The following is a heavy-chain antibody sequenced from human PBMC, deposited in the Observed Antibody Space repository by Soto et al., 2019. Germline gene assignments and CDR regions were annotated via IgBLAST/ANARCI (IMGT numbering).Heavy chain of an antibody. Sequence: SETLSITCAVSGGSFTSNNWWTWVRQPPGQGLEWIGEIYRTGSTNYNPSLKSRVTISLDKSENQFSLKVTSLTAADTAVYYCASRDPGNSVDYWGQGTLVTVSS. CDR3: ASRDPGNSVDY. CDR2: IYRTGST. J-gene: IGHJ4*02. D-gene: IGHD5-12*01. V-gene: IGHV4-4*02. CDR1: GGSFTSNNW.